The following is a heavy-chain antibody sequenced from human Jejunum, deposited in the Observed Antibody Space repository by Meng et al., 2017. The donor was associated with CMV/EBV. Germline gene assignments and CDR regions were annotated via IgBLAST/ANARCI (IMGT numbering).Heavy chain of an antibody. J-gene: IGHJ4*02. CDR2: VYHSGST. D-gene: IGHD2-2*01. CDR3: ARGNLGYCSSTSCLPDY. Sequence: STSSSELWRWVRQPPGKGLEWMGEVYHSGSTNYNPSLKSRVTISVDKSKNQFSLKLSSVTAADTAVYYCARGNLGYCSSTSCLPDYWGQGTLVTVSS. CDR1: STSSSEL. V-gene: IGHV4-4*02.